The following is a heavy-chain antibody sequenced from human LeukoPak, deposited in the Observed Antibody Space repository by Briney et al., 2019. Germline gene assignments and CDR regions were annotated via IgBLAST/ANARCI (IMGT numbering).Heavy chain of an antibody. CDR3: AREPSTAAGTVRPFDY. Sequence: SETLSLTCTVSGGSISSYFWSWIRQPAGKGLEWIGRMYTSGSTNCNPSLKSRVIMSVDTSKNQFSLNLSSVTAADTAVYYCAREPSTAAGTVRPFDYWGQGTLVTVSS. J-gene: IGHJ4*02. V-gene: IGHV4-4*07. CDR1: GGSISSYF. D-gene: IGHD6-13*01. CDR2: MYTSGST.